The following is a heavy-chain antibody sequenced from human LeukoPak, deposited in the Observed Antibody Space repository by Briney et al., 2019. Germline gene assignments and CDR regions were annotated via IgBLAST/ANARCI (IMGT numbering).Heavy chain of an antibody. CDR2: IYYSGST. CDR1: GGSISSYY. Sequence: KPSETLSLTCTVSGGSISSYYWTWIRQPPGKGLEWIGYIYYSGSTNYNPSLKSRATISIDTSKNQFALKLSSVTAADTAVYYCARALRDSYGYAFDIWGQGTMVTVSS. V-gene: IGHV4-59*01. J-gene: IGHJ3*02. CDR3: ARALRDSYGYAFDI. D-gene: IGHD5-18*01.